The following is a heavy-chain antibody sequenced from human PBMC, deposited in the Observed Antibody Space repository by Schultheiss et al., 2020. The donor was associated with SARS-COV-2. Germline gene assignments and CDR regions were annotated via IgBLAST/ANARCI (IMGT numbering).Heavy chain of an antibody. CDR1: GFTFSSYG. V-gene: IGHV3-23*01. CDR3: ADIAAAGTSEYFQH. J-gene: IGHJ1*01. Sequence: GESLKISCAASGFTFSSYGMHWVRQAPGKGLEWVSAISGSGGSTYYADSVKGRFTISRDNSKNTLYLQMNSLRAEDTAVYYCADIAAAGTSEYFQHWGQGTLVTVSS. CDR2: ISGSGGST. D-gene: IGHD6-13*01.